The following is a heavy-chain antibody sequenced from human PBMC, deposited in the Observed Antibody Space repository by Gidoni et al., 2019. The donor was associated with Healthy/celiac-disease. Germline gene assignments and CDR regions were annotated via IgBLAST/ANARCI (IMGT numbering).Heavy chain of an antibody. CDR1: RVTFSSYG. CDR2: ICYDGSNK. J-gene: IGHJ4*02. CDR3: ARDTSSGSYSH. D-gene: IGHD1-26*01. V-gene: IGHV3-33*01. Sequence: QVQLVESGGGVVQPGSSLRLSCAASRVTFSSYGMHWVRQAAGKGLEWGAVICYDGSNKYYADSVKGRFTISRDNSKNTLYLQMNSRRAEDTAVYYCARDTSSGSYSHWGQGTLVTVSS.